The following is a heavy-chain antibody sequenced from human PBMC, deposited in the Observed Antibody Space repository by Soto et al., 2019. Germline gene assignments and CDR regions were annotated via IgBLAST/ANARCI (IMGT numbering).Heavy chain of an antibody. V-gene: IGHV1-3*01. D-gene: IGHD3-22*01. Sequence: ASVKVSCXASGYTXTSYPXHWVRQAPGQGLAWMGWINAGNGDTKYSQKFQGRVTITRDTSAITAYMELSRLRSEDTAVYYCARDCTHYDSSGPGDYWGQGTLVTVSS. CDR2: INAGNGDT. J-gene: IGHJ4*02. CDR1: GYTXTSYP. CDR3: ARDCTHYDSSGPGDY.